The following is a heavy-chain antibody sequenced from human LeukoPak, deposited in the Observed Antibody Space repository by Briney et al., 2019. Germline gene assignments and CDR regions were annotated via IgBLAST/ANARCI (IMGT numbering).Heavy chain of an antibody. Sequence: GGSLRLSCAASGFTFSSYGMHWVRQAPGKGLEWVAFIRYDGSNKYYADSVKGRFTISRDNSKNTLYLQMNSLRAEDTAVYYCARDLTPLIQLWPRSLDYNYGMDVWGQGTTVTVSS. V-gene: IGHV3-30*02. D-gene: IGHD5-18*01. CDR2: IRYDGSNK. J-gene: IGHJ6*02. CDR3: ARDLTPLIQLWPRSLDYNYGMDV. CDR1: GFTFSSYG.